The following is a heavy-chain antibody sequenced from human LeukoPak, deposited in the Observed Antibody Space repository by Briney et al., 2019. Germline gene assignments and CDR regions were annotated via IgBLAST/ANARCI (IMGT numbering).Heavy chain of an antibody. CDR1: GGSISSAPYY. CDR2: ISHSGNT. V-gene: IGHV4-30-4*08. CDR3: ARGVTMIVVVIHDWYFDL. D-gene: IGHD3-22*01. J-gene: IGHJ2*01. Sequence: PSETLSLTCTVSGGSISSAPYYWSWIRQRPGTGLEWMGYISHSGNTYYNPSLKSRVTISVDTSKNQFSLKLTSVTAADTAVYYCARGVTMIVVVIHDWYFDLWGRGTLVTVSS.